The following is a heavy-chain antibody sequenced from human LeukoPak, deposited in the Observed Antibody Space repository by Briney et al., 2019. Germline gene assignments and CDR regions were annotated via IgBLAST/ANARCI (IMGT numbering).Heavy chain of an antibody. CDR2: KNPNSGSS. Sequence: GASVKVSCKAPAYTFTNYDINWVRQATGQGLEWMGYKNPNSGSSAYAQKFQGRVTITTDASISTAYMEVSGLRSEDTALYYCTREGLDYWGQGTLVTVSS. CDR3: TREGLDY. CDR1: AYTFTNYD. V-gene: IGHV1-8*01. J-gene: IGHJ4*02.